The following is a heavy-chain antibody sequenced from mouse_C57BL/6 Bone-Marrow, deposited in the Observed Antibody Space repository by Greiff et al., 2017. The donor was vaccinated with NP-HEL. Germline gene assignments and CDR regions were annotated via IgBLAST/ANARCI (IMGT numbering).Heavy chain of an antibody. Sequence: QVQLQQPGAELVKPGASVKMSCKASGYTFTSYWINWVKQRPGQGLEWIGDIYPGSGSTKYNEKFKSKATLTLDTSSSTAYMQLSSLTSEDSSFYYCELANSYFDYWGQGTTLTVSS. D-gene: IGHD2-12*01. CDR1: GYTFTSYW. CDR3: ELANSYFDY. J-gene: IGHJ2*01. CDR2: IYPGSGST. V-gene: IGHV1-55*01.